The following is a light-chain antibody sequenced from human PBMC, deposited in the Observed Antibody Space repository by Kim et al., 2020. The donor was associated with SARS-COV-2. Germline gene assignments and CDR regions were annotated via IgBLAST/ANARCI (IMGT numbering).Light chain of an antibody. CDR2: DVS. Sequence: GQSVTFSCTGTSSDVGGYNYVSWYQQHPGKAPKLMIYDVSKRPSGVSNRFSGSKSANTASLAISGLQAEDEADYYCSSYTSSSTLVFGGGTQLTVL. J-gene: IGLJ3*02. V-gene: IGLV2-14*04. CDR1: SSDVGGYNY. CDR3: SSYTSSSTLV.